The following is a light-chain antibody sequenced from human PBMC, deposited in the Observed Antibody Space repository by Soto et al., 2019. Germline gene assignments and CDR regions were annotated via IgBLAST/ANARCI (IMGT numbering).Light chain of an antibody. V-gene: IGKV3-15*01. CDR2: GAS. CDR1: QSIGTK. CDR3: QQNSNWPPLT. J-gene: IGKJ4*01. Sequence: ERLMTQSPATLSVSPGERATLSCRASQSIGTKLAWYQQKPAQAPRLLIYGASTRATGIPARFSGSGSGTEFTLTISSLQSEDFAVYYCQQNSNWPPLTFGGGTKVEMK.